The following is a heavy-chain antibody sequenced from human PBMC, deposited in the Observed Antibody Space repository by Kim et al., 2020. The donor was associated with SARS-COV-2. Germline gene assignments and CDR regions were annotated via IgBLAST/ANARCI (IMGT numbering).Heavy chain of an antibody. Sequence: ASVKVSCKASVYTFTSYAMHWVRQAPGQRLEWMGWINAGNGNTKYSQKFQGRVTITRDTSASTAYMELSSLRSEDTAVYYCARGITMVRGVLGYWGQGTLVTVSS. CDR1: VYTFTSYA. J-gene: IGHJ4*02. CDR3: ARGITMVRGVLGY. CDR2: INAGNGNT. V-gene: IGHV1-3*01. D-gene: IGHD3-10*01.